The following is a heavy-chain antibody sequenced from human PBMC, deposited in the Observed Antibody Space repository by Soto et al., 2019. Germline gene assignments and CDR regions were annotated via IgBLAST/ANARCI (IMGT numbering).Heavy chain of an antibody. V-gene: IGHV3-23*01. J-gene: IGHJ5*02. Sequence: EVQLLESGGGLVQPGGSLRLSCAASGFTFSSYAMSWVRQAPGKGLEWVSAISGSGGSTYYADSVKGRFTISRDNSKNTLYLQMNSPRADDTAVYYCAKDLADFWSGYYGNNCFDPWGQGTLVTVSS. CDR1: GFTFSSYA. CDR3: AKDLADFWSGYYGNNCFDP. CDR2: ISGSGGST. D-gene: IGHD3-3*01.